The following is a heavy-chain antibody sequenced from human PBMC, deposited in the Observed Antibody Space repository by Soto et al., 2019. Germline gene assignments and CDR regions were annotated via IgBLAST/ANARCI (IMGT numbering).Heavy chain of an antibody. CDR1: GYTFTSYG. J-gene: IGHJ6*02. CDR2: ISAYNGNT. D-gene: IGHD5-18*01. CDR3: ARNSLHRGYSYGWYNYYYGMDV. V-gene: IGHV1-18*01. Sequence: QVQLVQSGAEVKKPGASVKVSCKASGYTFTSYGISWVRQAPGQGLEWMGWISAYNGNTNYAQKLQGRVTMTTDTSTSTAYMELRSLRSDDTAVYYCARNSLHRGYSYGWYNYYYGMDVWGQGTTVTVSS.